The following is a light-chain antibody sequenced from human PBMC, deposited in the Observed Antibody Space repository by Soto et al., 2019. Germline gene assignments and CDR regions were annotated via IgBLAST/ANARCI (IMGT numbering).Light chain of an antibody. CDR2: DAS. Sequence: DIQMSQSPSSLSASLGDRVTTTCQASQDISNYLNWYQQKPGKAPKLLIFDASTLQSGVPSRFSGSGSGTEFTLTISSLQPDDFATYYCQQYNTFSTFGQGTKVDIK. CDR1: QDISNY. J-gene: IGKJ1*01. CDR3: QQYNTFST. V-gene: IGKV1-5*01.